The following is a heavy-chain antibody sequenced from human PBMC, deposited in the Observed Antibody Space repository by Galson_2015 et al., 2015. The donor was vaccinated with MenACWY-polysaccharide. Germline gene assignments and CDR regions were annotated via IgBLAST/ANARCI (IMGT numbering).Heavy chain of an antibody. Sequence: QSGAEVKKPGESLKISCKGSGYSFSTFWIGWVRQMPGKGLEWMGIIYPGDSDTRYSPSFRGQVIISADKSTNTAYLQWSSLKASDTAMYYCTRDRAADGTIDAFEIWGQGTMVTVSS. V-gene: IGHV5-51*01. J-gene: IGHJ3*02. CDR2: IYPGDSDT. CDR1: GYSFSTFW. D-gene: IGHD1-1*01. CDR3: TRDRAADGTIDAFEI.